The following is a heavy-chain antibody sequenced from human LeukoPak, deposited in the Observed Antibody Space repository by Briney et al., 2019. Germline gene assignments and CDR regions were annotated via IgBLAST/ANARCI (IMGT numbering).Heavy chain of an antibody. J-gene: IGHJ5*02. CDR1: GFTFSSYA. CDR3: ARVSPTGWFDP. CDR2: ISSNGGST. Sequence: GGSLRLSCAASGFTFSSYAMHWVRQAPGEGLEYVSAISSNGGSTYYANSVKGRFTISRDNSKNTLYLQMGSLRAEDMAVYYCARVSPTGWFDPWGQGTLVTVSP. V-gene: IGHV3-64*01.